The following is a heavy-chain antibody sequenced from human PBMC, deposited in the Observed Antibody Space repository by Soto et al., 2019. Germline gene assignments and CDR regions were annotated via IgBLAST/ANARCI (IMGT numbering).Heavy chain of an antibody. D-gene: IGHD5-12*01. Sequence: SETLSLTCLVSGGSISSSTYYWGWIRQPPGKGLEWIGSIYYSGATYYNPSLRSRITISMDRSKNHFSLKLTSVTAADTAIYYCAPVGIGTTTVDYWGQGTLVTVSS. J-gene: IGHJ4*02. CDR1: GGSISSSTYY. V-gene: IGHV4-39*02. CDR2: IYYSGAT. CDR3: APVGIGTTTVDY.